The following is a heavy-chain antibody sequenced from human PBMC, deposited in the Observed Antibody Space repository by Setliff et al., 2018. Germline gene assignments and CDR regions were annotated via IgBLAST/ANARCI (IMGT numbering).Heavy chain of an antibody. CDR3: ARGKGSWVLLRWFDP. CDR2: IYTSGST. D-gene: IGHD3-10*01. V-gene: IGHV4-61*02. Sequence: PSETLSLTCTVSGGSVSSRNYYWTWIRQPAGKGLEWIGRIYTSGSTDYDPSLKSRVTISVDTSKNQFSLKLSSVTAADTAVYYCARGKGSWVLLRWFDPWGQGTLVTSPQ. J-gene: IGHJ5*02. CDR1: GGSVSSRNYY.